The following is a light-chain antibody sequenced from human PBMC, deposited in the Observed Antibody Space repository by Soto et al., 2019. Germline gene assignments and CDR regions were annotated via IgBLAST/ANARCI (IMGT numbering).Light chain of an antibody. CDR1: QSVSSSY. J-gene: IGKJ4*01. CDR3: QQHGTSPLT. CDR2: GAN. V-gene: IGKV3-20*01. Sequence: EIVLTQSPGTLSLSPGERATLSCRASQSVSSSYLAWYQQKPGRAPRLLIYGANYRATGISDRFSGGGSGTDFTLTISRLESDDFAVYYCQQHGTSPLTFGGGTKVEMK.